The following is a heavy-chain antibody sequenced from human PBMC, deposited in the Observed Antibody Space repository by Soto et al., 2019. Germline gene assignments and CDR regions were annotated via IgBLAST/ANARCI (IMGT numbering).Heavy chain of an antibody. D-gene: IGHD3-22*01. J-gene: IGHJ4*02. CDR1: GDSVSGGYY. CDR2: VSPIGTP. V-gene: IGHV4-38-2*02. CDR3: ARGSYYYDSSGYYHY. Sequence: SETLSLTCTVSGDSVSGGYYWSWVRQRPRKGLEWIGYVSPIGTPYYSPSLNSRVTISVDTSRNQFSLKLSSVTAADTAVYYCARGSYYYDSSGYYHYWGQGTLVTVSS.